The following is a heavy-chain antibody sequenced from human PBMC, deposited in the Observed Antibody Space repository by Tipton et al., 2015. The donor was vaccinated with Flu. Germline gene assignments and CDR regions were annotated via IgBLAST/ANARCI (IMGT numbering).Heavy chain of an antibody. CDR3: ARREGGSSWHVGYYYYGMDV. V-gene: IGHV4-34*01. J-gene: IGHJ6*02. CDR2: INHSGST. Sequence: LRLSCAVYGGSFSGYYWSWIRQPPGKGLEWIGEINHSGSTNYNPSLKSRVTISVDTSKNQFSLKLSSVTAADTAVYYCARREGGSSWHVGYYYYGMDVWGQGTTVTVSS. D-gene: IGHD6-13*01. CDR1: GGSFSGYY.